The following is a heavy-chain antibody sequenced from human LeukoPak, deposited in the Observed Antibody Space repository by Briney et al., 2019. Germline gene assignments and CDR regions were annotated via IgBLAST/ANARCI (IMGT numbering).Heavy chain of an antibody. V-gene: IGHV4-59*08. CDR1: GGSINTYY. CDR2: IYYSGST. Sequence: SETLSLTCTVSGGSINTYYWSWIRQPPGKGLEWIGYIYYSGSTNYNPSLKSRVTLSMDTSKNQFSLKLSSVTAADTAVYYCARLRYGEGYWGQGTLVTVSS. D-gene: IGHD4-17*01. J-gene: IGHJ4*02. CDR3: ARLRYGEGY.